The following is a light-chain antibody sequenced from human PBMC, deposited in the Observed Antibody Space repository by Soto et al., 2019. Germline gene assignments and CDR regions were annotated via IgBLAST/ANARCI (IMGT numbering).Light chain of an antibody. Sequence: DIQMTQSPSTLSASVGDRVTITCRASQSISSWLAWYQQKPGKAPKLLIYKASSLERGVPSRFSGSGSGTEFTRTSSSLQPDDFATNYCQQYNSYSSWTFGQGTKGEIK. CDR3: QQYNSYSSWT. CDR1: QSISSW. CDR2: KAS. V-gene: IGKV1-5*03. J-gene: IGKJ1*01.